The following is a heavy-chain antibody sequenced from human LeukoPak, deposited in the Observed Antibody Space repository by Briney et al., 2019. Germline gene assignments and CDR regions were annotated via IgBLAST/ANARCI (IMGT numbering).Heavy chain of an antibody. CDR1: GFTFSSYA. CDR3: AKGYAFDI. CDR2: ISWNSGSI. V-gene: IGHV3-9*01. Sequence: GGSLRLSCAASGFTFSSYAMPWVRQAPGKGLEWVSGISWNSGSIGYADSVKGRFTISRDNAKNSLYLQMNSLRAEDTALYYCAKGYAFDIWGQGTMVTVSS. J-gene: IGHJ3*02.